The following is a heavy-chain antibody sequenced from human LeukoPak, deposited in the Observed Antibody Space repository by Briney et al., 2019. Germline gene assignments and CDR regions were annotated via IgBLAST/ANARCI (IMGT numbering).Heavy chain of an antibody. CDR1: GFTFSSYT. J-gene: IGHJ4*02. CDR3: AREYFNGWADY. Sequence: GGSLRLSCAASGFTFSSYTMHWVRQAPGKGLEWVAVLSYDETNEYYADSVKGRLTVSRDNSKNTLYLRMNSLRAEDTAVYYCAREYFNGWADYWGQGTLVTVSS. CDR2: LSYDETNE. D-gene: IGHD6-19*01. V-gene: IGHV3-30*01.